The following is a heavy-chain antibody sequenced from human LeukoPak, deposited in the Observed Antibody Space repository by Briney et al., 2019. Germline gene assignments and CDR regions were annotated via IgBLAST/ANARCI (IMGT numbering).Heavy chain of an antibody. D-gene: IGHD6-13*01. CDR2: IYYSGST. Sequence: SQTLSLTCTVSGASITSDIFYWSWIRQHPGKGLEWIGYIYYSGSTYYNPSLKSRLTISVDTSKNQFSLKLSSVTAADTAVYYCARASYPAGNCDYWGQGTLVTVSS. CDR3: ARASYPAGNCDY. CDR1: GASITSDIFY. V-gene: IGHV4-31*03. J-gene: IGHJ4*02.